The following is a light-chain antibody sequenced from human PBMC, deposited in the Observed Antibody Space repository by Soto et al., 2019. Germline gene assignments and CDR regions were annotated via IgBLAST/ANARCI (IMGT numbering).Light chain of an antibody. CDR1: QDISNY. Sequence: IRLIQSPSSLSESVGARATITSQASQDISNYLNWYQQKPGKAPKLLIYDASNLETGVPSRFSGSGSGTDFTFTISSLQPEDIATYYCQQYDNLPPFGGGTKVDIK. J-gene: IGKJ4*01. CDR2: DAS. CDR3: QQYDNLPP. V-gene: IGKV1-33*01.